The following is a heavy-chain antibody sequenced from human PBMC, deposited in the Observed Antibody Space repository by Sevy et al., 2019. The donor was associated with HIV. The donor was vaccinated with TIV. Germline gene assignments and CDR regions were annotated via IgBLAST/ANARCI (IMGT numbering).Heavy chain of an antibody. CDR3: ARDELITGTTRRENYFDY. D-gene: IGHD1-20*01. CDR1: GFTFSSYA. Sequence: GGSPRLSCAASGFTFSSYAMHWVRQAPGKGLEWVAVISYDGSNKYYADSVKGRFTISRDNSKNTLYLQMNSLRAEDTAVYYCARDELITGTTRRENYFDYWGQGTLVTVSS. J-gene: IGHJ4*02. CDR2: ISYDGSNK. V-gene: IGHV3-30-3*01.